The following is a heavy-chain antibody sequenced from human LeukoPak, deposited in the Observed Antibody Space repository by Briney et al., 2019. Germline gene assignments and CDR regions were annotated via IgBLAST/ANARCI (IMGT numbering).Heavy chain of an antibody. J-gene: IGHJ4*02. V-gene: IGHV3-7*03. Sequence: GGSLRLSCAASRFTFSSYWMSWVRQAPGKGLEWVANIKQDGSEKYYVDSVKGRFTISRDNAKNSLYLQMNSLRAEDTAVYYCARRYFDYWGQGTLVTVSS. CDR1: RFTFSSYW. CDR2: IKQDGSEK. CDR3: ARRYFDY.